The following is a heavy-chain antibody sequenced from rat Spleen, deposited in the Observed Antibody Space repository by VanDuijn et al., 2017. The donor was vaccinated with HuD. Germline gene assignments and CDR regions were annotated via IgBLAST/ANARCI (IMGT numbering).Heavy chain of an antibody. CDR2: ISYEGSGT. J-gene: IGHJ2*01. CDR3: ARYSSYFDY. CDR1: GFTFSDFY. V-gene: IGHV5-22*01. Sequence: EVQLVESGGGLVQPGRSLKLSCAASGFTFSDFYMAWVRQAPKKGLEWVASISYEGSGTYYGDSVRGRFTISRDNTKSTLYLQMNSLRSEDTATYSCARYSSYFDYWGQGVMVTVSS. D-gene: IGHD1-2*01.